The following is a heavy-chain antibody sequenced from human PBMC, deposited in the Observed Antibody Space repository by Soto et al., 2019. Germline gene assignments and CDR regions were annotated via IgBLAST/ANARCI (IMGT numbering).Heavy chain of an antibody. J-gene: IGHJ5*02. CDR2: IYYSGST. Sequence: SETLSLTCTVSGGSISSYYWSWIRQPPGKGLEWIGYIYYSGSTNYNPSLKSRVTISVDTSKNQFSLKLSSVTAADTAVYYCARVSGWFDPWGQGTLVTVSS. V-gene: IGHV4-59*01. D-gene: IGHD6-25*01. CDR3: ARVSGWFDP. CDR1: GGSISSYY.